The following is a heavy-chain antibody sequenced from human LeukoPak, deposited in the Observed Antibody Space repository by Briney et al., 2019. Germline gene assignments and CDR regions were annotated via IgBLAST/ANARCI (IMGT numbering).Heavy chain of an antibody. V-gene: IGHV3-30*03. J-gene: IGHJ4*02. CDR2: ISYDGSNK. CDR1: GFTFSSYG. D-gene: IGHD3-22*01. CDR3: RYYDSSGSQTDY. Sequence: GGSLRLSCAASGFTFSSYGMHWVRQAPGKGLEWVAVISYDGSNKYYADSVKGRFTISRDNSKNTLYLQMNSLRAEDTAVYYCRYYDSSGSQTDYWGQGTLVTVSS.